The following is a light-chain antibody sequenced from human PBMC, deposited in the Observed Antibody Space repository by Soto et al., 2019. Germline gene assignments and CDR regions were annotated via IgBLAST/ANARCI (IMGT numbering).Light chain of an antibody. V-gene: IGKV1-6*01. Sequence: AIQMTQSPSSLSASVGDRVNITCRASQGIRNYLGRYQQKPGKAPNLLIYGASTLQSGVPSRFSGSGSGTDFTLTINSLQPEDFATYYCLHDYNYPRTFGQGTRVDVK. J-gene: IGKJ1*01. CDR2: GAS. CDR3: LHDYNYPRT. CDR1: QGIRNY.